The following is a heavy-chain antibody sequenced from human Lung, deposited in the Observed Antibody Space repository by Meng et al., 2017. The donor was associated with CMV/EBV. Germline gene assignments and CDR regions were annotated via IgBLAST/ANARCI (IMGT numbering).Heavy chain of an antibody. CDR1: EYTFTAYY. CDR3: ARERYLVPAASPDYYYYGMDV. V-gene: IGHV1-2*02. Sequence: SVXVSXXASEYTFTAYYIHWVRQAPGQGLEWMGWIDPNGGGTNYAQKFQDRVTMTSDTSIRTAYMELSRLRSDDAALYYCARERYLVPAASPDYYYYGMDVWGQGXTVTVSS. J-gene: IGHJ6*02. D-gene: IGHD2-2*01. CDR2: IDPNGGGT.